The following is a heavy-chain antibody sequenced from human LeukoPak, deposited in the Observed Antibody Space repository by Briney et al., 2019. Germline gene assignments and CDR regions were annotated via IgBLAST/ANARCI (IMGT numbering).Heavy chain of an antibody. J-gene: IGHJ4*02. Sequence: SETLSLTCAVYGGSFSGYYWAWIRQPPGKGLEWIGEINHSGSTNYNPSLKSRVTISVDTSKNQFSLKLSSVTAADTAMYYCARGEAAAGTSSNFDYWGQGTLVTVSS. D-gene: IGHD6-13*01. CDR1: GGSFSGYY. CDR3: ARGEAAAGTSSNFDY. CDR2: INHSGST. V-gene: IGHV4-34*01.